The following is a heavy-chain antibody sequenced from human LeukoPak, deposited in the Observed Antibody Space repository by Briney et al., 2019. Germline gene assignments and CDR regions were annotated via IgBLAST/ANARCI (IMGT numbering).Heavy chain of an antibody. CDR1: GGSISSYY. V-gene: IGHV4-59*01. J-gene: IGHJ4*02. CDR2: IYYSGST. D-gene: IGHD3-9*01. CDR3: ARVPPNRYSDLGDY. Sequence: PSETLSLTCTVSGGSISSYYWSWIRQPPGKGLEWIGYIYYSGSTNYNPSLKSRVTISVDTSKNQFSLKLSSVTAADTAVYYCARVPPNRYSDLGDYWGQGTLVTVSS.